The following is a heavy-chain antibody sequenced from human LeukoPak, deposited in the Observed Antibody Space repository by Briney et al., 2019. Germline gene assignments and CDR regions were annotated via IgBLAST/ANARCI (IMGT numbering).Heavy chain of an antibody. D-gene: IGHD2-2*01. V-gene: IGHV1-2*02. CDR1: GYTFTDYY. J-gene: IGHJ4*02. CDR2: INPNSGDT. CDR3: ARANFLYCSSTTCLFDY. Sequence: ASVKVSCKASGYTFTDYYLHWVRQAPGQGFEWVGWINPNSGDTNYAQKFQGRVTMTRDTSISTAHMEMSRLRSDGTAVYYCARANFLYCSSTTCLFDYWGQGTLVTVSS.